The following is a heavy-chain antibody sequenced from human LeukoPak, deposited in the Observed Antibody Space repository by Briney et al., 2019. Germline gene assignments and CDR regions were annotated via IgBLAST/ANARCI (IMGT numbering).Heavy chain of an antibody. D-gene: IGHD3-3*01. V-gene: IGHV3-21*01. CDR3: ARDRYDFWSGYPDRYYFDY. CDR2: ISSSSSYI. J-gene: IGHJ4*02. Sequence: GGSLRLSCAASGFTFSSYSMNWVRQAPGKGLEWVSSISSSSSYIYYADSVKGRFTISRDNAKNSLYLQMNSLRAEDTAVYYCARDRYDFWSGYPDRYYFDYWGQGTLVTVSS. CDR1: GFTFSSYS.